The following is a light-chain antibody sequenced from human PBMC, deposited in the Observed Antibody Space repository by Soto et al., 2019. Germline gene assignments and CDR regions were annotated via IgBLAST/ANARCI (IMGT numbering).Light chain of an antibody. CDR1: QSISRS. CDR3: HQYNSWPPGT. Sequence: EIVFTQSPAILSVSPWERSTLSCRASQSISRSLAWYQQKPGQAPRLLISDASTRATGIPARFSGSGSGTEFTLTISSLQSEDFALYYCHQYNSWPPGTFGQGTKVDIK. J-gene: IGKJ2*01. V-gene: IGKV3-15*01. CDR2: DAS.